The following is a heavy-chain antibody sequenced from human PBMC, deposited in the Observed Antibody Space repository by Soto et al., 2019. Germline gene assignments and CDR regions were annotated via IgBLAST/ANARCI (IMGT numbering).Heavy chain of an antibody. CDR3: ARSSGGNFGIIIEGTNCFAP. J-gene: IGHJ5*02. D-gene: IGHD1-26*01. Sequence: PAKLSCKAPRDTLASYYSYWVRQEPRQGLEWMGVINPHGGSTAYAQKFKGRVTLTRDTSASTVYMEVSSLTSEDTAMYYCARSSGGNFGIIIEGTNCFAPWGQGTLVTVFS. CDR2: INPHGGST. CDR1: RDTLASYY. V-gene: IGHV1-46*01.